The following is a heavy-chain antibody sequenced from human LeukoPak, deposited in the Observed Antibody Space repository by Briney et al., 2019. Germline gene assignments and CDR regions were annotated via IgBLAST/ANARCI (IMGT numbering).Heavy chain of an antibody. CDR1: GGSISSGVYY. J-gene: IGHJ4*02. V-gene: IGHV4-61*09. CDR2: IYTSGTT. Sequence: PSETLSLTCTVSGGSISSGVYYWTCIRQPAGKGLEWIGQIYTSGTTNYNPSLKRRVTISLDTSKNQFSLKLSSVTAADTAFYYCVGRDFDYWGQGTLVTVSS. D-gene: IGHD1-26*01. CDR3: VGRDFDY.